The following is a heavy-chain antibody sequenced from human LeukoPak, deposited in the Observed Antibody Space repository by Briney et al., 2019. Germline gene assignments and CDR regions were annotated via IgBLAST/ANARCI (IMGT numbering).Heavy chain of an antibody. J-gene: IGHJ4*02. CDR3: ARHFDILTAYFDY. D-gene: IGHD3-9*01. Sequence: GESLKISCKGSGYTFSNHWIAWVRQMPGKGPEWMGIINPSDSDTRYSPSFQGQVTISVDKSINTAYLQWSSLKASDTAIYYCARHFDILTAYFDYWGQGTLVTVSS. CDR2: INPSDSDT. CDR1: GYTFSNHW. V-gene: IGHV5-51*01.